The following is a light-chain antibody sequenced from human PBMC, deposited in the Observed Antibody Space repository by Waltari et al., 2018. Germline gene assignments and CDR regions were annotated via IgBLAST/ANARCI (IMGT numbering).Light chain of an antibody. CDR2: GTS. V-gene: IGKV3-20*01. Sequence: CRASQSVRWISLSWYRQKLGQAPRLLIYGTSSRATGIPDRCSGSGSGIDFTLTISRLEPEDFAVYYCQQYDGIVVTFGGGTKVEI. J-gene: IGKJ4*01. CDR1: QSVRWIS. CDR3: QQYDGIVVT.